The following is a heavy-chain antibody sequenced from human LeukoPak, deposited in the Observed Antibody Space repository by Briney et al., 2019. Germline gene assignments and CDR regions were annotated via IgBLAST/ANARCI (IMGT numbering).Heavy chain of an antibody. Sequence: PGGSLRLSCAASGFTFSSYAMSWVRQAPGKGLEWVSAISGSGGSTYYADSVKGRFTISRDNSKNTLYLQMNSLRAEDTAVYYCAKGSRQLVGLGWFDPWGRGTLVTVSS. J-gene: IGHJ5*02. V-gene: IGHV3-23*01. CDR3: AKGSRQLVGLGWFDP. CDR2: ISGSGGST. D-gene: IGHD6-13*01. CDR1: GFTFSSYA.